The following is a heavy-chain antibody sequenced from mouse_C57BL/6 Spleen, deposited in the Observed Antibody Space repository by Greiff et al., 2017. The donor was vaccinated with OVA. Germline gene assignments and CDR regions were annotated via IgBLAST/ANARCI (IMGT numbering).Heavy chain of an antibody. Sequence: QVQLQQSGAELVRPGASVKLSCKASGYTFTDYYINWVKQRPGQGLEWIARIYHGSGNTYYNEKFKGKATLTAEKSSSTAYMQLSSLTSEDSAVYFCAREDYSNRDYWGQGTTLTVSS. J-gene: IGHJ2*01. V-gene: IGHV1-76*01. D-gene: IGHD2-5*01. CDR2: IYHGSGNT. CDR1: GYTFTDYY. CDR3: AREDYSNRDY.